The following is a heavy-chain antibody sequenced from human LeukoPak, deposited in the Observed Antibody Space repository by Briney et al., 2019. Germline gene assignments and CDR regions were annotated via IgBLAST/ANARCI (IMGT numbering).Heavy chain of an antibody. CDR2: IRYDGNNE. V-gene: IGHV3-30*02. CDR3: AKTVVTPWNRQDFYFDS. J-gene: IGHJ4*02. Sequence: GGSLRLSYAASGFTFSSSGMHWVRQAPGKGLEWVAFIRYDGNNEYYADSVKGRFTISRDNFKNTLFLQMSSLRVDDTAIYYCAKTVVTPWNRQDFYFDSWGQGALVTVSS. CDR1: GFTFSSSG. D-gene: IGHD4-23*01.